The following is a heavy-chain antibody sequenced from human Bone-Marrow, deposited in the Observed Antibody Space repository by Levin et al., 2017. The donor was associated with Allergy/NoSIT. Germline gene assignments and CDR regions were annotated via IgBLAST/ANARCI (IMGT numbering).Heavy chain of an antibody. V-gene: IGHV1-18*01. D-gene: IGHD6-13*01. Sequence: GESLKISCKASGYTFTNYGLSWVRQAPGQGLEWMGWISAYNGDTHYAQRLQGRVTMTTDTSTSTAYMELRSLRSDDAAVYYCARKPSSAAPDYWGQGTLVTVSS. J-gene: IGHJ4*02. CDR2: ISAYNGDT. CDR1: GYTFTNYG. CDR3: ARKPSSAAPDY.